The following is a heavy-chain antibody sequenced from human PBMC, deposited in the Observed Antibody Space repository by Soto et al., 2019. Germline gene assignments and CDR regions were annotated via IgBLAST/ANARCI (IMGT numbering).Heavy chain of an antibody. CDR1: GFTFSSYS. D-gene: IGHD4-4*01. CDR3: ASISNSGDYYYYGMDV. V-gene: IGHV3-21*01. CDR2: ISSSSSYI. J-gene: IGHJ6*02. Sequence: GGSLRLSCAASGFTFSSYSMNWVRQAPGKGLEWVSSISSSSSYIYYADSVKGRFTISRDNAKNSLYLQMNSLRAEDTAVYYCASISNSGDYYYYGMDVWGQGTMVTVSS.